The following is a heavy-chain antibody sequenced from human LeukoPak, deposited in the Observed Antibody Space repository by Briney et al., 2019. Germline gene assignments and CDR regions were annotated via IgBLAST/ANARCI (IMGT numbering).Heavy chain of an antibody. CDR1: GGSISDYY. V-gene: IGHV4-4*09. J-gene: IGHJ6*03. CDR3: ARGMYPAKGRPNYYYMDV. Sequence: KPSETLSLTCTVSGGSISDYYWSWIRQPPGKGLEWIGYIQTSGTTNYNPSLKSRVTISVDTSKNQFSLKLSSVTAADTAVYYCARGMYPAKGRPNYYYMDVWGKGTTVTVSS. CDR2: IQTSGTT. D-gene: IGHD2-2*01.